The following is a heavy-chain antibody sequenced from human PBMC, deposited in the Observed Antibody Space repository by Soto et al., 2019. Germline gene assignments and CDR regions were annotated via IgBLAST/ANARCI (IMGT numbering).Heavy chain of an antibody. Sequence: ASVKVSCKASGNTFTIYEINWVRQSTGKGIGWMGWMNPSSGKTGYAQKMQGRRTITWTARILRVYVDLSSLRSENTAGYYCVEVMYSRGWYYWFDTRGQG. V-gene: IGHV1-8*01. CDR1: GNTFTIYE. CDR2: MNPSSGKT. CDR3: VEVMYSRGWYYWFDT. J-gene: IGHJ5*02. D-gene: IGHD6-19*01.